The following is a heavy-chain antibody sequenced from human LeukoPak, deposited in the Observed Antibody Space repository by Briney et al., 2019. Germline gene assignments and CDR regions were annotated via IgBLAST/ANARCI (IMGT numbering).Heavy chain of an antibody. CDR2: TKEDGSEK. CDR1: GFTFSGYW. V-gene: IGHV3-7*03. D-gene: IGHD4-17*01. Sequence: GGSLRLSCAASGFTFSGYWMSWVRQAPGKGLECVANTKEDGSEKYYVDSVKGRFTISRDNAENSLFLQMNSLRAEDTAVYYCGRGHYGDYAWGQGTLVTVSS. J-gene: IGHJ5*02. CDR3: GRGHYGDYA.